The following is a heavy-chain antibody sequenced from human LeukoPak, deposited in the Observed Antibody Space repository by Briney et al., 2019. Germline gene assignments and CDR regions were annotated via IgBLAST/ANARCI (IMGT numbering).Heavy chain of an antibody. CDR1: GGSISGYY. CDR2: IYYSGST. J-gene: IGHJ4*02. D-gene: IGHD6-19*01. Sequence: PSETLSLTCTVSGGSISGYYWSWIRQPPGKGPEWIGYIYYSGSTNYNPSLKSRVTISVDTSKNQFSLKMNSVTAADTAVYYCARLASSGWSHCVYWGQGTLVTVSS. V-gene: IGHV4-59*08. CDR3: ARLASSGWSHCVY.